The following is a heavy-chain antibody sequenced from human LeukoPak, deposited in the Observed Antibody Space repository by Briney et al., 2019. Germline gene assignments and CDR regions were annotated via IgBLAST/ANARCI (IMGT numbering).Heavy chain of an antibody. Sequence: ASVKVSCKASGYTFTNSYIQRVRQAPGQALEWMGLINPDGGDTNYAQNFQGRVTLNRDTSTSTVYMELSSLRSEDTAIYYCARIRDGYNDAYDIWGQGTVVTGPS. CDR1: GYTFTNSY. J-gene: IGHJ3*02. D-gene: IGHD5-24*01. CDR3: ARIRDGYNDAYDI. CDR2: INPDGGDT. V-gene: IGHV1-46*01.